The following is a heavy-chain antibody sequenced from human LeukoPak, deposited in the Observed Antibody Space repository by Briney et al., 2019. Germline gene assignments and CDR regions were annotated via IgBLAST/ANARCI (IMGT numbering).Heavy chain of an antibody. CDR1: GGSFSGYY. V-gene: IGHV4-34*11. Sequence: SETLSLTCAVYGGSFSGYYWSWIRQPPAKGLEWIGYIYFTGSTRYNPSLTSRVTISVDTSKNQFSLNLGSLTAADTAVYCCARGGVESTYDYWGQGTLVTVSS. CDR3: ARGGVESTYDY. D-gene: IGHD2-15*01. J-gene: IGHJ4*02. CDR2: IYFTGST.